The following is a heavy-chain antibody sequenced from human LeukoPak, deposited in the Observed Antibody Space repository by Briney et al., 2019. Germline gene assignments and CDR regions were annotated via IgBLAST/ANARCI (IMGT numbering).Heavy chain of an antibody. J-gene: IGHJ4*02. CDR2: INPNSGGT. CDR1: GYTFTGYY. D-gene: IGHD4-17*01. Sequence: ASVTVSCKASGYTFTGYYMHWVRQAPGQGLEWMGWINPNSGGTNYAQKFQGRVTMTRDTSISTAYMELSRLRSDDTAVYYCARDLSYGDYGDYWGQGTLVTVSS. V-gene: IGHV1-2*02. CDR3: ARDLSYGDYGDY.